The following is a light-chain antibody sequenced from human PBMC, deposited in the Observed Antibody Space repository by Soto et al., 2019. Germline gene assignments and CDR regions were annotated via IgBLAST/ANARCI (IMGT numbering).Light chain of an antibody. V-gene: IGLV2-14*03. J-gene: IGLJ3*02. Sequence: QSALTQPAAVSGSPGQSITISCTGTSSDVGDFNYVSWYQQHPGKAPKIVIFDVKARPLGVSNRFSASKSGNTASLTISGLQAEDEAHYYCSSYTGRSSGVFGGGTKVTVL. CDR2: DVK. CDR3: SSYTGRSSGV. CDR1: SSDVGDFNY.